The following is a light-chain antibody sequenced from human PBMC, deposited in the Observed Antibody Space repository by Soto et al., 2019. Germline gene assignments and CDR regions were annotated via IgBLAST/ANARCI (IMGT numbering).Light chain of an antibody. Sequence: EIVLTQSPGTLSLSPGEKATLSCRASQSVGDTFLSWYQQKPGLAPRLLIYGGSNRATGIPDRFSGSGSGTDFILTISRLEPEDFALYYCGQFVSSPPRTFGQGTKVEIK. CDR3: GQFVSSPPRT. CDR2: GGS. CDR1: QSVGDTF. J-gene: IGKJ1*01. V-gene: IGKV3-20*01.